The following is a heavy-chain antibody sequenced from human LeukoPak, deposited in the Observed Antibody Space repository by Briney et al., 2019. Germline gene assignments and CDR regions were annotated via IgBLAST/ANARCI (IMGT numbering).Heavy chain of an antibody. D-gene: IGHD6-19*01. CDR3: ASPPDSSGWSYFDY. CDR2: MNPNSGNT. V-gene: IGHV1-8*01. J-gene: IGHJ4*02. CDR1: GYTFTSYD. Sequence: GGPVKVSCKASGYTFTSYDINWVRQATGQGLEWMGLMNPNSGNTGYAQKFQGRVTMTRNTSISTAYMELSSLRSEDTAVYYCASPPDSSGWSYFDYWGQGTLVTVSS.